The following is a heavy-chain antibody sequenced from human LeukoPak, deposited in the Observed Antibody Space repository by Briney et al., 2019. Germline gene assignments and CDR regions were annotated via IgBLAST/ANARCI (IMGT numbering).Heavy chain of an antibody. CDR3: ARDFPRDYDILAGYYMAGWFDP. Sequence: ASVKVSCKASGYTFTSYGISWVRQAPGQGLEWMGWISAYNGKTNYAQKLQGRVTMSTDTSTITDYMELRSLRSDDTAVYYCARDFPRDYDILAGYYMAGWFDPWGRGTLVTVSS. CDR2: ISAYNGKT. CDR1: GYTFTSYG. V-gene: IGHV1-18*01. D-gene: IGHD3-9*01. J-gene: IGHJ5*02.